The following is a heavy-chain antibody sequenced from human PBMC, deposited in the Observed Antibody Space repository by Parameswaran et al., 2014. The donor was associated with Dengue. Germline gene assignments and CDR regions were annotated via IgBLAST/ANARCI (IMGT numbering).Heavy chain of an antibody. J-gene: IGHJ6*02. CDR2: ISSSGSTI. CDR3: ARDQGYCSSTSCYIDYYYYYGMDV. Sequence: RWIRPAPREGAWSGFRYISSSGSTIYYADSVKGRFTISRDNAKNSLYLQMNSLRAEDTAVYYCARDQGYCSSTSCYIDYYYYYGMDVWGQGTTVTVSS. V-gene: IGHV3-11*01. D-gene: IGHD2-2*01.